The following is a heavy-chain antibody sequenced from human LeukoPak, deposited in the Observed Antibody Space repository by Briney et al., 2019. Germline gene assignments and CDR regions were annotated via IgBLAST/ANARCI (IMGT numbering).Heavy chain of an antibody. D-gene: IGHD1-1*01. CDR3: ARHMGLGYTYFYPYFDY. J-gene: IGHJ4*01. Sequence: SEALSLTCTVSGGSISSYYWSWIRQPPGKGLEWIGYIYYSGSTNYNPSLKSRVTISVDTSKNQFSLKLSSVTAADTAVYYCARHMGLGYTYFYPYFDYWGQGTLVTVSS. CDR1: GGSISSYY. V-gene: IGHV4-59*08. CDR2: IYYSGST.